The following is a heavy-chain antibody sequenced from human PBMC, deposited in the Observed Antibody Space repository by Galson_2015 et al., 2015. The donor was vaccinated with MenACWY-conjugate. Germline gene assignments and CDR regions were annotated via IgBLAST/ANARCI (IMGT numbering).Heavy chain of an antibody. Sequence: SLRLSCAASGFTFSNAWMSWVRQAPGKGLEWVGRLKSKTYGGTTDYAAPVKGRFTISRDDSKNTLFLQMNSLKIEDTAVYYCTTGIYSINSPVRDYWGQGTLVTVSS. CDR3: TTGIYSINSPVRDY. CDR2: LKSKTYGGTT. CDR1: GFTFSNAW. V-gene: IGHV3-15*01. J-gene: IGHJ4*02. D-gene: IGHD4-11*01.